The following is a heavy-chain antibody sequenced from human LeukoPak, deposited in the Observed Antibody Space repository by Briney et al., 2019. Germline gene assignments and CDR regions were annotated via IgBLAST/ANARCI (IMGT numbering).Heavy chain of an antibody. CDR2: INPSGGST. CDR3: ARGGYQEYSHYYYGMDV. V-gene: IGHV1-46*01. J-gene: IGHJ6*02. Sequence: ASVKVSCKASGYTFTSYYMHWVRQAPGQGLEWMGIINPSGGSTSYAQKFQGRVTMTRDTSTSTAYMELSSLRSEDTAVYYCARGGYQEYSHYYYGMDVWGQGTTVTVSS. CDR1: GYTFTSYY. D-gene: IGHD2-15*01.